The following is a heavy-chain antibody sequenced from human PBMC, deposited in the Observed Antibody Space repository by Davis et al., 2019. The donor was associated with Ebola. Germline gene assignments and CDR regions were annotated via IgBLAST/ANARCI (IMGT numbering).Heavy chain of an antibody. CDR2: IYSVGST. J-gene: IGHJ4*02. D-gene: IGHD6-13*01. V-gene: IGHV3-66*01. Sequence: GESLKISCAASGFTVSRNYMSWVRQAPGKGLEWVSVIYSVGSTYYADSVKGRFTISRDNAKNSLYLQMNSLRAEDTAVYYCARDRVRRISAAGTPYWGQGTLVTVSS. CDR1: GFTVSRNY. CDR3: ARDRVRRISAAGTPY.